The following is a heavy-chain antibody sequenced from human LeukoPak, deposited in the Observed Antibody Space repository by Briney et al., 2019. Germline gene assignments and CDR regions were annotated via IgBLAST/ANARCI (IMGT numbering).Heavy chain of an antibody. CDR3: ASARLGSGLEGAFDV. V-gene: IGHV4-59*01. D-gene: IGHD6-25*01. J-gene: IGHJ3*01. Sequence: PSETLSLTCTVSGGSISSYHWSWIRQPPGKGLEWIGYTYYSGSTNYNPSLKSRVTISIDASKNQFSLWLSSVTAADTAVYHCASARLGSGLEGAFDVWGQGTMVTVSS. CDR1: GGSISSYH. CDR2: TYYSGST.